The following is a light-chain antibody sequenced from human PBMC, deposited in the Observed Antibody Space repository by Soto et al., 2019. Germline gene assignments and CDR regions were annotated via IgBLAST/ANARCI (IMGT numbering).Light chain of an antibody. CDR2: ATS. CDR3: QQRET. J-gene: IGKJ3*01. V-gene: IGKV1-39*01. Sequence: DIQMTQSPSSLSASVGDRVTITCRASQAIHSYLNWYQQKPGKAPNLLIFATSTLQSGVPSRFRGSGSGTDFTLTISCLQPEDFATYYCQQRETVGPGTKVDSK. CDR1: QAIHSY.